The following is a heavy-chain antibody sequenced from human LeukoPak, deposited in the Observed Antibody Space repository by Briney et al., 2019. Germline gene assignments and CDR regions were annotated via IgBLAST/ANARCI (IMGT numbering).Heavy chain of an antibody. V-gene: IGHV3-23*01. D-gene: IGHD2-15*01. Sequence: GGSLRLXCAASGVTFRSYAMSWVRQAPGKGLEWVSLISGSGGSIYYAYSVKGRFTISRDNSKNTLYLQMNSLRAEDTAIYYCAKEKSQCSGGSCYYAFDIWGQGTMVTVSS. CDR3: AKEKSQCSGGSCYYAFDI. CDR1: GVTFRSYA. CDR2: ISGSGGSI. J-gene: IGHJ3*02.